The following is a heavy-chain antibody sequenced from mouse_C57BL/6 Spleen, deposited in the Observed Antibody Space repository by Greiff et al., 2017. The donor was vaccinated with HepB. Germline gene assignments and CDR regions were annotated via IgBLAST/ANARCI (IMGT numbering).Heavy chain of an antibody. J-gene: IGHJ3*01. CDR3: ARPDGSSYGWFAY. V-gene: IGHV5-17*01. CDR1: GFTFSDYG. Sequence: EVQLVESGGGLVKPGGSLKLSCAASGFTFSDYGMHWVRQAPEKGLEWVAYISSGSSTIYYADTVKGRFTISRDNAKNTLFLQMTSLRSEDTAMYYCARPDGSSYGWFAYWGQGTLVTVSA. CDR2: ISSGSSTI. D-gene: IGHD1-1*01.